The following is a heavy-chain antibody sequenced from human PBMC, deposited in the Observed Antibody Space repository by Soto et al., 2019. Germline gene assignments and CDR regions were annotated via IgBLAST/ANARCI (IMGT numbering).Heavy chain of an antibody. V-gene: IGHV4-34*01. Sequence: QVQLQQWGAGLLKPSETLSLTCAVYGGSFSGYYWSWIRQPPGKGLEWIGEINHSGSTNYNPSLKSRVTISVDTSKNQFSLKLSSVTAADTAVYYCARALHSKYCSGGSCYFGYWGQGTLVTVSS. D-gene: IGHD2-15*01. CDR2: INHSGST. CDR1: GGSFSGYY. CDR3: ARALHSKYCSGGSCYFGY. J-gene: IGHJ4*02.